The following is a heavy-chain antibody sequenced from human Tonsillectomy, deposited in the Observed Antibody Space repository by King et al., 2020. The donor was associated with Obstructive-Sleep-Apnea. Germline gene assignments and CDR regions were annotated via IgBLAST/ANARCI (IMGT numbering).Heavy chain of an antibody. V-gene: IGHV5-10-1*01. CDR1: GYSFTSYW. Sequence: QLVQSGAEVKKPGESLRISCKGSGYSFTSYWISWVRQMPGKGLEWMGRIDPSDSYTNYSPSFQGHVTISADKSISTAYLQWSSLKASDTAMYYCARLLVGRYYASTPLLDYWGQGTLVTVSS. CDR2: IDPSDSYT. J-gene: IGHJ4*02. CDR3: ARLLVGRYYASTPLLDY. D-gene: IGHD3-22*01.